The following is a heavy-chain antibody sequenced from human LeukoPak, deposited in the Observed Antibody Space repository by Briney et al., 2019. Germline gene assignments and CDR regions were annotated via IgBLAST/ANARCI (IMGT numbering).Heavy chain of an antibody. Sequence: RASVKVSCKASGGTFSNYAISWVRQAPGQGLEWMGRIIPILGIANYAQKFQGRVTITADKSTSTAYMELSSLRSEDTAVYYCARGSSGYLLFDYWGQGTLVTVSS. CDR2: IIPILGIA. V-gene: IGHV1-69*04. CDR1: GGTFSNYA. CDR3: ARGSSGYLLFDY. J-gene: IGHJ4*02. D-gene: IGHD3-22*01.